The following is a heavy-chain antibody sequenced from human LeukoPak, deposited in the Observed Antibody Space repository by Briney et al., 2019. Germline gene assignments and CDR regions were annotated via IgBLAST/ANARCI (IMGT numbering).Heavy chain of an antibody. D-gene: IGHD6-19*01. J-gene: IGHJ4*02. V-gene: IGHV3-33*01. CDR2: IWYDGSNK. CDR3: AREAFSSGWDFDY. Sequence: GGSLRLSCAASGFTFSSYGMHWVRQAPGKGLEWVAVIWYDGSNKYYADSVKGRFTISRDNSKNTLYLQMNSLRAEDTAVYYCAREAFSSGWDFDYWGQGTLVTVSS. CDR1: GFTFSSYG.